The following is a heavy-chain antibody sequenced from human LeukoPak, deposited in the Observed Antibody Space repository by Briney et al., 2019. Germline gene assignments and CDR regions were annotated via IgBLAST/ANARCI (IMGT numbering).Heavy chain of an antibody. J-gene: IGHJ5*02. CDR2: IYNSGST. CDR3: ARAYSSSWYFNWFDP. CDR1: GYSISSGYF. V-gene: IGHV4-38-2*02. Sequence: SETLSLTCTVSGYSISSGYFWGWIRQPPGKGLEWIGTIYNSGSTYYNASLESRVTISVDTSKNQFSLKLSSVTAADAAVYYCARAYSSSWYFNWFDPWGQGTLVTVSS. D-gene: IGHD6-13*01.